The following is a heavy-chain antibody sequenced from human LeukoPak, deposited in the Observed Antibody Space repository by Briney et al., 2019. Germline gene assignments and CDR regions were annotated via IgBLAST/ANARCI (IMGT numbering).Heavy chain of an antibody. D-gene: IGHD5-18*01. CDR1: GGSFSGYY. V-gene: IGHV4-34*01. CDR3: AKGAGGFSYYNWFDP. J-gene: IGHJ5*02. CDR2: INHSGST. Sequence: PSQTLSLTCAVYGGSFSGYYWSWIRQPPGKGLEWIGEINHSGSTNYNPSLKSRVTISVDTSKNQCSLKLSSVTAADTAIYYCAKGAGGFSYYNWFDPWGQGTLVTVSS.